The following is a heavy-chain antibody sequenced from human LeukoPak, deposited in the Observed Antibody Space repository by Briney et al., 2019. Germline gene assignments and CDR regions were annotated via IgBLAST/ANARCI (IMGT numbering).Heavy chain of an antibody. V-gene: IGHV1-2*02. J-gene: IGHJ4*02. CDR3: ARSIAEAEPASDS. CDR2: INPNSGAT. Sequence: GASVKVSCKASGYTFTGYYMHWVRQAPGQGLEWMGWINPNSGATKYAQKFQGRVTLTRDTSISTAHMELSRLGSDDTAVYYCARSIAEAEPASDSWGQGTLVTVSS. CDR1: GYTFTGYY. D-gene: IGHD6-13*01.